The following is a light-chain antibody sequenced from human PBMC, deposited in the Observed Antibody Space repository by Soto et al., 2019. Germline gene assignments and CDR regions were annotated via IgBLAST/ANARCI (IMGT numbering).Light chain of an antibody. CDR1: SSDVGSYNL. CDR2: GVS. J-gene: IGLJ1*01. V-gene: IGLV2-23*02. CDR3: CSYAGVNTFYV. Sequence: QSALTQPASVSGSPGQSITISCTGTSSDVGSYNLVSWYQQHPGKAPKLMIYGVSKRPSGVSDRFSGSKSGDTASLTISGLQAEGEADYYCCSYAGVNTFYVFGTGTKVTVL.